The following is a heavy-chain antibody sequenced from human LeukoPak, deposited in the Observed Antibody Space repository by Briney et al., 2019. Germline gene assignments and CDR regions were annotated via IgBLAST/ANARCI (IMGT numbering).Heavy chain of an antibody. CDR1: GFIVSNNY. CDR2: ISSSSSYI. J-gene: IGHJ3*02. Sequence: GGSLRLSCAASGFIVSNNYMTWVRQAPGKGLEWVSSISSSSSYIYYADSVKGRFTISRDNAKNSLYLQMNSLRAEDTAVYYCARGRVGLYDSSGYYVSDAFDIWGQGTMVTVSP. V-gene: IGHV3-21*01. D-gene: IGHD3-22*01. CDR3: ARGRVGLYDSSGYYVSDAFDI.